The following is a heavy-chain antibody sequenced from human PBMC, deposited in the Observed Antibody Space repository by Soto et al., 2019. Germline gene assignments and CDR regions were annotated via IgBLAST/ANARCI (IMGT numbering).Heavy chain of an antibody. CDR2: IYYSGSS. Sequence: SETLSLTCTVSGGSISSGGYYWSWIRQHPGKGLEWIGYIYYSGSSYYNPSLNSRVTISIDTSKNQFSLRLTSVTAADTAIYYCACLGFCSGARYRNAHSGQGTRVTVSS. CDR3: ACLGFCSGARYRNAH. CDR1: GGSISSGGYY. J-gene: IGHJ4*02. V-gene: IGHV4-31*03. D-gene: IGHD2-15*01.